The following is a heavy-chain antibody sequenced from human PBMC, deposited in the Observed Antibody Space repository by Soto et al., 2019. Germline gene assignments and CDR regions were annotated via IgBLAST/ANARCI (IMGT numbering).Heavy chain of an antibody. CDR2: IYYSGST. CDR3: LSVAALKHYYYYYGMDV. CDR1: GGSISSGGYY. J-gene: IGHJ6*02. D-gene: IGHD2-15*01. Sequence: PSETLSLTCTVSGGSISSGGYYWSWIRQHPGKGLEWIGYIYYSGSTYYNPSLKSRVTISVDTSKNQFSLKLSSVTAADTAVYYCLSVAALKHYYYYYGMDVWGQGTTVTVSS. V-gene: IGHV4-31*08.